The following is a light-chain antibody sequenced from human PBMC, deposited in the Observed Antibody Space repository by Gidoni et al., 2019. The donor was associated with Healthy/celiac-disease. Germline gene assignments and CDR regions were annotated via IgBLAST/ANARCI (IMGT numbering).Light chain of an antibody. CDR3: QQYNNWPPLT. CDR2: GAS. V-gene: IGKV3-15*01. CDR1: QSVSSN. J-gene: IGKJ4*01. Sequence: PGERATLSCRASQSVSSNLAWYQQKPGQAPRLLIYGASTRATGIPARFSGSGSGTEFTLTISSLQSEDFAVYYCQQYNNWPPLTFGGXTKVEIK.